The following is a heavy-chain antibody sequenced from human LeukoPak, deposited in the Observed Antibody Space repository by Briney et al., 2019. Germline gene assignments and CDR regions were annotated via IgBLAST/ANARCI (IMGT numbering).Heavy chain of an antibody. CDR3: VTGHWEFDC. V-gene: IGHV4-59*07. CDR1: VGPISSYY. D-gene: IGHD7-27*01. Sequence: PADTLSLTCTVSVGPISSYYCNWLRQPPGRGLEWIGEIYNTGSPNYNPSLQSRVTISVDTSKNQFSLKLSSVTAADTAVYFCVTGHWEFDCWGQGTLVTVSS. CDR2: IYNTGSP. J-gene: IGHJ4*02.